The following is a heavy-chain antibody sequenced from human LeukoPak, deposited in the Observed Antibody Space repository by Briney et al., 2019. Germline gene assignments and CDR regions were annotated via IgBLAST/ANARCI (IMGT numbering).Heavy chain of an antibody. D-gene: IGHD6-13*01. CDR1: GYTFTNHY. J-gene: IGHJ4*02. CDR2: INSGGGGT. Sequence: GASVKVSCKASGYTFTNHYIHWVRQAPGQGLEWMGMINSGGGGTGYAQKFQGRVTLTRDTSTSTVYMELSSLRSEDTAVYYCARDRRISTAGFTFDHWGQGTLVTVPS. V-gene: IGHV1-46*01. CDR3: ARDRRISTAGFTFDH.